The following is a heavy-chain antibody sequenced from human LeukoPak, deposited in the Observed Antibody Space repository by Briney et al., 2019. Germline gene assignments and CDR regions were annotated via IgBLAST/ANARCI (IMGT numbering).Heavy chain of an antibody. Sequence: GGSLRLSCAASGFTVSSNYMDWVRQAPGKGLEWVSVIYSGGSTYYADSVKGRFTISRDNSKNTLYLQMNSLRAEDTAVYYCARARSAGWLLFFDYWGQGTLVTVSS. D-gene: IGHD3-9*01. CDR1: GFTVSSNY. CDR3: ARARSAGWLLFFDY. V-gene: IGHV3-66*01. CDR2: IYSGGST. J-gene: IGHJ4*02.